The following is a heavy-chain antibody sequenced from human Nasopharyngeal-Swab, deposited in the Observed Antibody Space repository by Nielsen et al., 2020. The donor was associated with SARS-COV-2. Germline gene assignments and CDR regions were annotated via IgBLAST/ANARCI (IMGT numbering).Heavy chain of an antibody. D-gene: IGHD6-13*01. CDR2: INSDGSST. Sequence: GGSLRLSCAASGFTFSSYWMHWVRQAPGKGLVWVSRINSDGSSTSYADSVKGRFTISRDNAKNTLYLQMNSLRAEDTAVYYCAKEYSSSWYRTWFDPWGQGTLVTVSS. V-gene: IGHV3-74*01. J-gene: IGHJ5*02. CDR3: AKEYSSSWYRTWFDP. CDR1: GFTFSSYW.